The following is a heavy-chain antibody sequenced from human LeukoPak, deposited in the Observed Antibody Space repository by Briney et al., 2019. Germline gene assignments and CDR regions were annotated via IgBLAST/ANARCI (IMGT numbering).Heavy chain of an antibody. V-gene: IGHV3-11*04. CDR3: ARPELPLYSSSSGSWFDP. D-gene: IGHD6-6*01. CDR1: GFTFSDYY. Sequence: GGSLRLSCAPSGFTFSDYYMSWIRQAPGKGLEWVSYISSSGSTIYYADSVKGRFTISRDNAKNSLYLQMNSLRAEDTAVYYCARPELPLYSSSSGSWFDPWGQGTLVTVSS. CDR2: ISSSGSTI. J-gene: IGHJ5*02.